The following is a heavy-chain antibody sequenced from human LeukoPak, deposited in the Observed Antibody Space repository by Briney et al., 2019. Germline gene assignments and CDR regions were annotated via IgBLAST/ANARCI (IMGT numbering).Heavy chain of an antibody. J-gene: IGHJ4*02. CDR2: ISAYNGNT. CDR3: ARGSYYYGSGSYYNTDDHDY. V-gene: IGHV1-18*01. Sequence: ASVKVSCKASGYTFTSYAMHWVRQAPGQRLEWMGWISAYNGNTNYAQKLQGRVTTTTDTSTSTAYMELRSLRSEDTAVYYCARGSYYYGSGSYYNTDDHDYWGQGTLVTVSS. D-gene: IGHD3-10*01. CDR1: GYTFTSYA.